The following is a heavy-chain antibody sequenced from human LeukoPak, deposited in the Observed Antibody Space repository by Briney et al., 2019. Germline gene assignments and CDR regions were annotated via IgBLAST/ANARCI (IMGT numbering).Heavy chain of an antibody. CDR3: ARNLLDSSGWYFIYYFDY. CDR1: GYTFTSYD. CDR2: MNPNSGNT. J-gene: IGHJ4*02. Sequence: ASVKVSCKAYGYTFTSYDINWVRQATGQGLEWMGWMNPNSGNTGYAQKFQGRVTMTRNTSISTAYMELSSLRSEDTAVYYCARNLLDSSGWYFIYYFDYWGQGTLVTVSS. D-gene: IGHD6-19*01. V-gene: IGHV1-8*01.